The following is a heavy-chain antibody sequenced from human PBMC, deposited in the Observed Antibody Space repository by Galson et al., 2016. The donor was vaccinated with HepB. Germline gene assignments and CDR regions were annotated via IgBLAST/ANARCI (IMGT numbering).Heavy chain of an antibody. CDR3: ARQSVGAFDY. CDR2: MFYSGST. J-gene: IGHJ4*02. V-gene: IGHV4-39*01. D-gene: IGHD1-26*01. CDR1: GGSIVSSSYY. Sequence: ETLSLTCTVSGGSIVSSSYYWGWIRQPPGKGLDWIGNMFYSGSTYYNPSLKSRVAISVDTYRNQFSLQLTSVSAADAAVYYCARQSVGAFDYWGQGTLVTVSS.